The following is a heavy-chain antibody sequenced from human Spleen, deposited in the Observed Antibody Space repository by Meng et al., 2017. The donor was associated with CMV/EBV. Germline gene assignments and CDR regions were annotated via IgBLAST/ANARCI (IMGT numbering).Heavy chain of an antibody. CDR3: ARGRQQLYRYWYFDL. V-gene: IGHV4-34*01. CDR1: GGSFSGYY. CDR2: INHSGST. Sequence: VDGGSFSGYYWSWIRQPPGKGLEWIGEINHSGSTNYNPSLKSRVTISVDTSKDQFSLKLSSVTAADTAVYYCARGRQQLYRYWYFDLWGRGTLVTVSS. J-gene: IGHJ2*01. D-gene: IGHD6-13*01.